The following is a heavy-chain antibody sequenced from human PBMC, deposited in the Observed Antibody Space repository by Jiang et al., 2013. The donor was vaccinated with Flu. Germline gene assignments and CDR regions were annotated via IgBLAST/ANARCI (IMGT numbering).Heavy chain of an antibody. CDR1: GGSISSGPYY. V-gene: IGHV4-61*02. CDR2: IYTSGST. J-gene: IGHJ4*02. Sequence: QLVESGPGLVKPSQTLSLTCTVSGGSISSGPYYWSWIRQPAGKGLQWIGRIYTSGSTNYNPSLKSRVTISLDTSKNQFSLKLSSVTAADTAVYYCARDTDYGEYFDYWGQGTLVTVSS. CDR3: ARDTDYGEYFDY. D-gene: IGHD4-17*01.